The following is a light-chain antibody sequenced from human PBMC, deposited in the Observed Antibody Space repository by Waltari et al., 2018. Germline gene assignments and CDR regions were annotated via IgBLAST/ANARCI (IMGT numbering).Light chain of an antibody. CDR3: QQYGNAPRT. Sequence: EIVLTQSPGTLSFSPGERATLSCRASQSVNGNSLAWYQQKPGQAPRLLIYGASGRATGIPDRFSGSGSGSDFTLTIDRLEPEDFAVYYCQQYGNAPRTFGQGTKVEIE. CDR1: QSVNGNS. CDR2: GAS. J-gene: IGKJ1*01. V-gene: IGKV3-20*01.